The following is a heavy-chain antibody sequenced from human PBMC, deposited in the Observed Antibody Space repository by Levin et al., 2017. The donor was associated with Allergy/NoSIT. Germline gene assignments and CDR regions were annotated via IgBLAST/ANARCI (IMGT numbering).Heavy chain of an antibody. Sequence: LRLSCAVSGGSISSGGYSWSWIRQPPGKGLEWIGDIDHRGRSTYSPSLKSRVTMSVDTSKNQFYLNLSSVTAADTAVYFCVRAWTRGVTAWFDPWGQGTLVTVSS. V-gene: IGHV4-30-2*01. D-gene: IGHD3-10*01. CDR1: GGSISSGGYS. J-gene: IGHJ5*02. CDR2: IDHRGRS. CDR3: VRAWTRGVTAWFDP.